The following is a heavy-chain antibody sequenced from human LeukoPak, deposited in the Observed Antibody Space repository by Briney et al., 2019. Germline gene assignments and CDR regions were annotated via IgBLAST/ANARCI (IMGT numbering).Heavy chain of an antibody. D-gene: IGHD4-4*01. V-gene: IGHV1-24*01. CDR1: GYTLTELS. Sequence: ASVKVSCKVSGYTLTELSMHWVRQAPGKGLEWMGGFDPEDGETIYAQKFQGRVTMTEDTSTDTAYMELSSLRSEDTAVYYYATHGDHSNYRRWFDPWGQGTLVTVSS. J-gene: IGHJ5*02. CDR2: FDPEDGET. CDR3: ATHGDHSNYRRWFDP.